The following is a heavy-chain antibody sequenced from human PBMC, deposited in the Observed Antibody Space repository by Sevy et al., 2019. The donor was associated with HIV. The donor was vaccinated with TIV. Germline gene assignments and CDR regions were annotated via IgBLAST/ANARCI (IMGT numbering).Heavy chain of an antibody. CDR2: INPNSGGT. CDR3: ARAPTDFWTGGMAV. J-gene: IGHJ6*02. CDR1: GYAFTGYY. D-gene: IGHD3-3*01. Sequence: ASVKVSCKASGYAFTGYYIHWVRQAPGQGLEWMGRINPNSGGTDDSQKFQGRVTMTRDTSISTAYMDVSRLTSDDTAVYYCARAPTDFWTGGMAVWGQGTVVTVSS. V-gene: IGHV1-2*06.